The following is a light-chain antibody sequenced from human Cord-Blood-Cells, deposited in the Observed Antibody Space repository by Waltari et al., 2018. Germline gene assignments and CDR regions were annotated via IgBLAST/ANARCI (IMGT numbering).Light chain of an antibody. CDR3: NSRDSSGNHVV. CDR2: GKN. Sequence: QDPAVSVALGQTVRITCQGDSLRSYYASWYQQKPGQAPVLVIYGKNNRPSGIPDRFSGSSSGNTASLTITGAQAEDEADYYCNSRDSSGNHVVFGGGTKLTVL. CDR1: SLRSYY. V-gene: IGLV3-19*01. J-gene: IGLJ2*01.